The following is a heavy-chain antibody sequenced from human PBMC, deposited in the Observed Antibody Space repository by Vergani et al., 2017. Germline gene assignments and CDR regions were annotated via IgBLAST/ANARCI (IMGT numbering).Heavy chain of an antibody. CDR3: ARGGRQWLGRTYFDY. J-gene: IGHJ4*02. CDR2: INHSGST. CDR1: GGSFSGYY. V-gene: IGHV4-34*01. Sequence: QVQLQQWGAGLLKPSETLSLTCAVYGGSFSGYYWSWIRQPPGKGLEWIGEINHSGSTNYNPSLKSRVTISVDTSKSQFSLKLSSVTAAHTAVYYCARGGRQWLGRTYFDYWGQGTLVTVSS. D-gene: IGHD6-19*01.